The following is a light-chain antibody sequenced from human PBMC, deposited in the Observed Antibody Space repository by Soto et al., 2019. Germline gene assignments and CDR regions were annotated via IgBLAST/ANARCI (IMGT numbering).Light chain of an antibody. J-gene: IGKJ3*01. Sequence: EIVMTQSPAALSVSPGERATLSCRASQSVSSNLAWYQQKPGQAPRLLIYGASTRATGSPVRFSGSGSGTEFTLTISSLQSEAFAVYYCRQYTNWPSFTFGPGTKVDIK. V-gene: IGKV3-15*01. CDR1: QSVSSN. CDR3: RQYTNWPSFT. CDR2: GAS.